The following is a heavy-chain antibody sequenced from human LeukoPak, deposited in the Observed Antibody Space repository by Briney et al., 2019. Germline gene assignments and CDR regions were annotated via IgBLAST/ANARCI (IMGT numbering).Heavy chain of an antibody. J-gene: IGHJ4*02. CDR1: GFTFSSYE. CDR2: ISGSGGST. Sequence: GGSLRLSCAASGFTFSSYEMNWVRQAPGKGLEWVSAISGSGGSTYYADSVKGRFTISRDNSKNTLYLQMNSLRAEDTAVYYCAKDFSSSWYEEDYWGQGTLVTVSS. D-gene: IGHD6-13*01. CDR3: AKDFSSSWYEEDY. V-gene: IGHV3-23*01.